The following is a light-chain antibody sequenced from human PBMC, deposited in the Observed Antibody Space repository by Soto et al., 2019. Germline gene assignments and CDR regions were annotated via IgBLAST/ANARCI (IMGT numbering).Light chain of an antibody. Sequence: DIQMTQSPSSLSASVGDRVTITCRASQGIRNELAWYQQKPGKAPKLLIYDASSLESGVPSRFSGIGSGTEFTLTISSLQPDDFATYYCQQYNSYLYTFGQGTRLEIK. CDR3: QQYNSYLYT. CDR1: QGIRNE. J-gene: IGKJ5*01. V-gene: IGKV1-17*01. CDR2: DAS.